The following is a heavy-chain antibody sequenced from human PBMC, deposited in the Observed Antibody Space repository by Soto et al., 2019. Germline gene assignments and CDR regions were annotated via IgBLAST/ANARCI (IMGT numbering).Heavy chain of an antibody. CDR3: VTSGGFDH. Sequence: GGSLRLSCVASGFTFSNYWMHWVRQAPGKGQVWVSRINSDGNTRSYAESEKGRFTISRDNVKNKLYLQMNSLRAEDTAVYYCVTSGGFDHWGQGTLVTVSS. J-gene: IGHJ5*02. CDR2: INSDGNTR. V-gene: IGHV3-74*01. D-gene: IGHD3-16*01. CDR1: GFTFSNYW.